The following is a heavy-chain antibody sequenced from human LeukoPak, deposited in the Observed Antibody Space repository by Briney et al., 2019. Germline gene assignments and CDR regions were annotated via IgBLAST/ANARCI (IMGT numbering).Heavy chain of an antibody. CDR2: IIPIFGTA. V-gene: IGHV1-69*05. J-gene: IGHJ4*02. CDR3: ARDRHSSGYPDY. CDR1: GGTFSSYA. D-gene: IGHD3-22*01. Sequence: GASVKVSCKASGGTFSSYAISWVRQAPGQGLEWMGRIIPIFGTANYAQKFQGRVTITTDESTSTAYMELSSLRSEDTAVYYCARDRHSSGYPDYWGQGTLVTVSS.